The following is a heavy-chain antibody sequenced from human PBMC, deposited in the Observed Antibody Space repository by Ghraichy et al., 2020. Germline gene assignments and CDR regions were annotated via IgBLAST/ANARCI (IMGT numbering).Heavy chain of an antibody. Sequence: GGSLRLSCEASKFTFSIYAVSWVRQAPGKGLEWISYISSSSNNIYYADSVKGRFTISRDNAKNSLFLQMNSLRANDTAVYYCARDADAGGYYFGAFDIWGQGTVVTASA. V-gene: IGHV3-48*01. J-gene: IGHJ3*02. D-gene: IGHD3-22*01. CDR1: KFTFSIYA. CDR2: ISSSSNNI. CDR3: ARDADAGGYYFGAFDI.